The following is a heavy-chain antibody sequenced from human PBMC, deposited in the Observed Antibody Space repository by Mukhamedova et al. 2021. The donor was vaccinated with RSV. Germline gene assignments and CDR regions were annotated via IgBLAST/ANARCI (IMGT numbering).Heavy chain of an antibody. CDR3: VTWDGEEWLRTL. V-gene: IGHV3-23*01. Sequence: VSTIGGGGTSTYYADSVKGRFTVSRDNSKNTLYLQMNSLRVEDTAFYYCVTWDGEEWLRTLWGQGILVTVSS. D-gene: IGHD3-3*01. J-gene: IGHJ4*02. CDR2: IGGGGTST.